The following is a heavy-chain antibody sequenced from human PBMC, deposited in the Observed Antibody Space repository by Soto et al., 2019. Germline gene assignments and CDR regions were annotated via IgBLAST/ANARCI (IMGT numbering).Heavy chain of an antibody. V-gene: IGHV3-7*01. CDR3: ARTPKDDFWSGYYPQSYYYMDV. CDR2: IKQDGSEK. CDR1: GCTFSSYW. D-gene: IGHD3-3*01. Sequence: PGGSRRLSCAASGCTFSSYWMSWVRQAPGKGLEWVANIKQDGSEKYYVDSVKGRFTISRDNAKNSLYLQMNSLRAEDTAVYYCARTPKDDFWSGYYPQSYYYMDVWGKGTTVTVSS. J-gene: IGHJ6*03.